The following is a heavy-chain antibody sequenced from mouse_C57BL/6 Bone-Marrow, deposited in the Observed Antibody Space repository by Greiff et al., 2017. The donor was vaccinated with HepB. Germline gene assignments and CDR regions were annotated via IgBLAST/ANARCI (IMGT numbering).Heavy chain of an antibody. D-gene: IGHD1-2*01. J-gene: IGHJ2*01. Sequence: ECGPGILQSSQTLSLTCSFSGFSLSTSGMGVSWIRQPSGKGLEWLAHIYWDDDKRYNPSLKSRLTISKDTSRNQVFLKITSVDTADTATYYCARGDYYGLWVWGQGTTLTVSS. V-gene: IGHV8-12*01. CDR3: ARGDYYGLWV. CDR1: GFSLSTSGMG. CDR2: IYWDDDK.